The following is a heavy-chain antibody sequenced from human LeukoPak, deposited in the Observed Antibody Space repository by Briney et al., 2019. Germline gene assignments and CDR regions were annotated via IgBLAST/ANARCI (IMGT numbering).Heavy chain of an antibody. J-gene: IGHJ5*02. V-gene: IGHV4-30-2*01. CDR2: IYHSVST. CDR1: GGSISSGGYS. D-gene: IGHD1-14*01. CDR3: ARVRYRNWFNP. Sequence: PSETLSLTCAVYGGSISSGGYSWSWFRQPRGKGLEWIGYIYHSVSTYYNPSLKSRLTISVDRSKNQFSLTVSSVTAADTAVYYCARVRYRNWFNPWGQGTLVTVSS.